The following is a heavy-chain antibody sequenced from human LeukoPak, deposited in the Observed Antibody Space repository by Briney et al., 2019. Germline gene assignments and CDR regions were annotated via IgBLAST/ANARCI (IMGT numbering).Heavy chain of an antibody. D-gene: IGHD5-18*01. J-gene: IGHJ4*02. CDR2: IYYSGNT. CDR1: GGSISSHLHY. Sequence: SETLSLICNVSGGSISSHLHYWAWIRQPPGKGLEWIGNIYYSGNTYYTSSLKSRVTISVDTSKNQFSLKLNSVTAADTAVYYCARVRWYTAMVKPRQPFDYWGQGTLVTVSS. V-gene: IGHV4-39*02. CDR3: ARVRWYTAMVKPRQPFDY.